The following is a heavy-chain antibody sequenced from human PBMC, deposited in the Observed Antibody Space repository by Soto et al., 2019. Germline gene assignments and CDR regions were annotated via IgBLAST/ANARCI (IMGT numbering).Heavy chain of an antibody. Sequence: EVQVLESGGGLVQPGGSLRLSCAASGFTFGTYAMTWVRQAPGKGLEWVSSISGSDGTTYYTDSVKGRFTISRDNSMNTLSLQMNSLRVEDTAVYYCVKDWTGDRCPCMDVWGQGTTVTVSS. CDR1: GFTFGTYA. V-gene: IGHV3-23*01. J-gene: IGHJ6*02. CDR3: VKDWTGDRCPCMDV. D-gene: IGHD2-8*02. CDR2: ISGSDGTT.